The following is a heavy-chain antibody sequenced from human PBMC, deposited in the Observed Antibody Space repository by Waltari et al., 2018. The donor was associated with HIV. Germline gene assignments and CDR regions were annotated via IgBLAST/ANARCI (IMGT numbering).Heavy chain of an antibody. D-gene: IGHD3-10*01. CDR3: ARDSSRVLWFGESLPT. Sequence: QVQVVESGGGVVQPGRSLRLSCAASGFRFNDHGMHWVRQTPGKGLEWVALMADDGSKRFYAESVRGRFVVSRDNSKKIFYLQMNSLRPDDTAVYFCARDSSRVLWFGESLPTWGQGTLVSVSP. CDR1: GFRFNDHG. V-gene: IGHV3-30*03. CDR2: MADDGSKR. J-gene: IGHJ4*02.